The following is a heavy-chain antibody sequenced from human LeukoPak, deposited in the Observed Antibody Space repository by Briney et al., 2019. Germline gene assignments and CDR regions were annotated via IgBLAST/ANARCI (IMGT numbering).Heavy chain of an antibody. CDR2: ISSISSYI. CDR3: ARDYYDFWSGSLWGNFDY. CDR1: GCTFSSYS. D-gene: IGHD3-3*01. Sequence: PGGSLRLFCAASGCTFSSYSMNWVRQAPGKGLEWVSSISSISSYIYYADSVKGRFTISRDSAKNSLYLQMNSLRAEDTAVYYCARDYYDFWSGSLWGNFDYWGQGTLVTVSS. V-gene: IGHV3-21*01. J-gene: IGHJ4*02.